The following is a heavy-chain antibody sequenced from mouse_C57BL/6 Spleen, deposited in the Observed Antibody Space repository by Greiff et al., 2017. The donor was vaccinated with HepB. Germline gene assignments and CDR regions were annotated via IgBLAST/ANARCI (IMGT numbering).Heavy chain of an antibody. CDR3: AREETGTFAY. D-gene: IGHD4-1*01. CDR1: GYTFTSYW. V-gene: IGHV1-50*01. Sequence: VQLQQPGAELVKPGASVKLSCKASGYTFTSYWMQWVKQRPGQGLEWIGEIDPSDSYTNYNQKFKGKATLTVDTSSSTAYMQLSSLTSEDSAVYYCAREETGTFAYWGQGTLVTVSA. J-gene: IGHJ3*01. CDR2: IDPSDSYT.